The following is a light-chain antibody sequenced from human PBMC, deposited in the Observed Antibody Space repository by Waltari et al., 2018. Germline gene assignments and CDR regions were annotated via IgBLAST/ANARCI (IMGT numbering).Light chain of an antibody. Sequence: QSALTQPASVSGSPGQSITMSCTGTNSDVGNYNYFSWYQHHPGTAPKVIIFGVSKRPSWVSDRFSGSKSGNTASLTISGLQTEDEADYYCCSYAGTSTLIFGGGTKLTVL. CDR1: NSDVGNYNY. CDR2: GVS. J-gene: IGLJ2*01. V-gene: IGLV2-23*02. CDR3: CSYAGTSTLI.